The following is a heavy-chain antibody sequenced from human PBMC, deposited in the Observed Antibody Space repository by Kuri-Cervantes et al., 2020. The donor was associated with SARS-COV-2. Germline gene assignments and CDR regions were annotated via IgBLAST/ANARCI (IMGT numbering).Heavy chain of an antibody. CDR1: GYTFTGYY. Sequence: ASVKVSCKASGYTFTGYYMHWVRQAPGQGLEWMGWINPNSGGTNYAQKFQGRVTMTRDTSISTAYMELSRLRSDDTAVYYCARSRGYYDFWSGYQHLTTSGFDYWGQGTLVTVSS. CDR3: ARSRGYYDFWSGYQHLTTSGFDY. J-gene: IGHJ4*02. D-gene: IGHD3-3*01. CDR2: INPNSGGT. V-gene: IGHV1-2*02.